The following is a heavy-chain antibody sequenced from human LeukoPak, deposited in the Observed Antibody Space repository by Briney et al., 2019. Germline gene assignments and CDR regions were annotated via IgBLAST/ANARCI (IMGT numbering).Heavy chain of an antibody. Sequence: GGSLRLSCAASGFTFSSYSMNWVRQAPGKGLEWVSSISSSSSYIYYADSVKGRFTISRDNAKNPLYLQMNSLRAEDTAVYYCARESLAIYFDYWGQGTLVTVSS. J-gene: IGHJ4*02. CDR1: GFTFSSYS. CDR2: ISSSSSYI. CDR3: ARESLAIYFDY. V-gene: IGHV3-21*01. D-gene: IGHD3-3*01.